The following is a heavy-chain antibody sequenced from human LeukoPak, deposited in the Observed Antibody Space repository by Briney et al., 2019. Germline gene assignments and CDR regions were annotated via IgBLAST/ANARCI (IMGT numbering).Heavy chain of an antibody. J-gene: IGHJ4*02. D-gene: IGHD4-17*01. CDR3: VMTTVTSAY. Sequence: SETLSLTCAVSGGSISSSNWLSWVRHPPGKGLELIGEIYHRGSTNYNPSLKRRATISVDKSKNKFSLQLSSVTAADTDVYSCVMTTVTSAYWGPGNLVTVSS. CDR2: IYHRGST. V-gene: IGHV4-4*02. CDR1: GGSISSSNW.